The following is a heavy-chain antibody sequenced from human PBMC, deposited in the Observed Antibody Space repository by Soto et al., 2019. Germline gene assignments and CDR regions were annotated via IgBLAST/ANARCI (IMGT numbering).Heavy chain of an antibody. Sequence: VHLVESGGDLIQPGRSLRLSCATSGFALSGSAMHWVRQVPGGGLEWVSGMYSSGDVGYADSVQGRFIMSRDVARNSLYLQMNSLQADDTALYYCVKDNLSGGADVWGQGTTVIVSS. J-gene: IGHJ6*02. CDR1: GFALSGSA. CDR3: VKDNLSGGADV. CDR2: MYSSGDV. D-gene: IGHD3-10*02. V-gene: IGHV3-9*01.